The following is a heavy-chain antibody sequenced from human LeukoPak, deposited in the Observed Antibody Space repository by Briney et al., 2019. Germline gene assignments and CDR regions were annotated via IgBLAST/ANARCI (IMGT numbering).Heavy chain of an antibody. V-gene: IGHV4-59*01. CDR1: GDSISSYY. CDR3: ARGGILDY. Sequence: SETLSLTCTVSGDSISSYYWSWLRQPPGKGLEWIGYIYYSGSTNYNPSLKSRVTISVDTSKNQVSLKLSSVTAADTAVYCCARGGILDYWGQGTLVTVSS. D-gene: IGHD3-16*01. CDR2: IYYSGST. J-gene: IGHJ4*02.